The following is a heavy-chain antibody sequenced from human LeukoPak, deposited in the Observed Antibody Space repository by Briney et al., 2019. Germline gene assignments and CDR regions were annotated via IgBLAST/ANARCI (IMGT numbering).Heavy chain of an antibody. J-gene: IGHJ4*02. CDR2: IKEDGSEK. CDR3: ARGGGYSYGSIDY. V-gene: IGHV3-7*01. D-gene: IGHD5-18*01. Sequence: GGSLRLSCAASGFSFSSNWMSWVRQAPGKGLEWVANIKEDGSEKYYMDSVKGRFTISRDNAKKSMYLQMNSLRVEDTAVYYCARGGGYSYGSIDYWGQGTLVTVSS. CDR1: GFSFSSNW.